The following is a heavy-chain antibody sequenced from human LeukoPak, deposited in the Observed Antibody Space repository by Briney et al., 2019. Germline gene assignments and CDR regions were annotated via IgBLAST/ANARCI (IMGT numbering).Heavy chain of an antibody. J-gene: IGHJ4*02. V-gene: IGHV1-2*02. CDR2: INPNSGDT. CDR1: GYTFTGYY. CDR3: ARDSGDSGNTFWYY. Sequence: GASVKVSCKSSGYTFTGYYIHWVRQAPGQGLEWMGWINPNSGDTDYVQKFQGRVTMTRDTSISTAYMELTSLRSDDTAVYYCARDSGDSGNTFWYYWGQGTLVTVSS. D-gene: IGHD3-10*01.